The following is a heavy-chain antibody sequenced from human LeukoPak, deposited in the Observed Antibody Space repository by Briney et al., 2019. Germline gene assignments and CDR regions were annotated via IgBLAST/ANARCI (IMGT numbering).Heavy chain of an antibody. CDR1: GYTFTSYG. V-gene: IGHV1-18*01. Sequence: ASVKVPCKASGYTFTSYGISWMRQAPGQGLEWMGWISAYNGNTNYAQKLQGRVTMTTDTSTSTAYTELRNLRSDDTAVYYCARDGYYYDSSGYSTFDYWGQGTPVTVSS. CDR2: ISAYNGNT. D-gene: IGHD3-22*01. J-gene: IGHJ4*02. CDR3: ARDGYYYDSSGYSTFDY.